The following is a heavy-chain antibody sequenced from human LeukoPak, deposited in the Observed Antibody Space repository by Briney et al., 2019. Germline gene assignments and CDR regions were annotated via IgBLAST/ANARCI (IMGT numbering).Heavy chain of an antibody. J-gene: IGHJ4*02. Sequence: ASVKVSCKASGYTFTSYGISWVRQAPGQGLEWMGWISAYSGNTNYAQKLQGRVTMTTDTSTGTAYMELRSLRSDDTAVYYCARDERYYYDSSGYYRYWGQGTLVTVSS. CDR3: ARDERYYYDSSGYYRY. CDR1: GYTFTSYG. V-gene: IGHV1-18*01. CDR2: ISAYSGNT. D-gene: IGHD3-22*01.